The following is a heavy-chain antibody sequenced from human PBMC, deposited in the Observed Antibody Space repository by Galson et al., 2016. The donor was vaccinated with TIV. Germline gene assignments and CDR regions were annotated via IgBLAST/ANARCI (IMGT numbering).Heavy chain of an antibody. CDR3: ARGAPSVFGVIMTLGY. V-gene: IGHV6-1*01. Sequence: CAISGDSVSSNSAAWNWIRQSPSRGLEWLGRTYYRSTWYNDYAASLKRRVTINPDTSKNQFSLQLTSVTPEYAAVYYCARGAPSVFGVIMTLGYWGQGTLVTVSS. CDR2: TYYRSTWYN. CDR1: GDSVSSNSAA. J-gene: IGHJ4*02. D-gene: IGHD3-3*01.